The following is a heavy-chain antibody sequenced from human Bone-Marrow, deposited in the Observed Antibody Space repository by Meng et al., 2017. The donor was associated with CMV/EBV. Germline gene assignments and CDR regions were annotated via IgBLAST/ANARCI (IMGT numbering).Heavy chain of an antibody. Sequence: SETLSLTCTVSGGSISSYYWSWIRQPPGKGLEWIGYIYYSGSTYYNPSLKSRVTISVDTSKNQFSLKLSSVTAADTAVYYCARFLRGANWGQGTLVTVSS. D-gene: IGHD3-3*01. CDR3: ARFLRGAN. J-gene: IGHJ4*02. CDR1: GGSISSYY. CDR2: IYYSGST. V-gene: IGHV4-59*04.